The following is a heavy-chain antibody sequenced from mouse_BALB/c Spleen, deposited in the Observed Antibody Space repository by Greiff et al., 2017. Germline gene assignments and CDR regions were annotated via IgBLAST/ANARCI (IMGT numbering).Heavy chain of an antibody. V-gene: IGHV1-9*01. CDR2: ILPGSGST. D-gene: IGHD2-4*01. CDR1: GYTFSSYW. CDR3: ARAPTMITRGGTFDY. Sequence: QVQLQQSGAELMKPGASVKISCKATGYTFSSYWIEWVKQRPGHGLEWIGEILPGSGSTNYNEKFKGKATFTADTSSNTAYMQLSSLTSEDSAVYFCARAPTMITRGGTFDYWGQGTTLTVSS. J-gene: IGHJ2*01.